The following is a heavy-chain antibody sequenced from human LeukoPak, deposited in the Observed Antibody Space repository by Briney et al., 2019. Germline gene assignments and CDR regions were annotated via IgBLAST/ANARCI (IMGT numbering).Heavy chain of an antibody. CDR3: AKGRGFRVWDPWDN. CDR2: ISYDGGKK. V-gene: IGHV3-30*04. CDR1: EFTFVSSS. Sequence: PGGSLRLSCAASEFTFVSSSMYWVRQAPGKGLEWVAVISYDGGKKSYADSVKGRFTISRDNSRNTLFLEMNSLRVEDTAVYYCAKGRGFRVWDPWDNWGQGTLITVSS. D-gene: IGHD3-16*01. J-gene: IGHJ4*02.